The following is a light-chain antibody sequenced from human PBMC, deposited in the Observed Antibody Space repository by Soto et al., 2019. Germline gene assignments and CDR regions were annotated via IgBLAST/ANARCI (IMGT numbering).Light chain of an antibody. CDR3: SSYADGTISV. J-gene: IGLJ1*01. V-gene: IGLV2-8*01. Sequence: QSVLTQPPSASGSPGQSVTISCTGTSSDVGGYNYVSWYQQHPGKAPKLMIYEVSKRPSGVPDRFSGSRSGNTASLTVSGLQAEDEADYHCSSYADGTISVFGTGTKVTVL. CDR2: EVS. CDR1: SSDVGGYNY.